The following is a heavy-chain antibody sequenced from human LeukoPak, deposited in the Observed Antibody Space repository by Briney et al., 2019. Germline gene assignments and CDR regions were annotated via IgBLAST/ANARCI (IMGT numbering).Heavy chain of an antibody. CDR3: VRSPTFRGWFDP. Sequence: PGGSLRLSCAGSGFNFTSYSMNWVRQAPGKGLEWVAYISIGTSFIYYADSVKGRFTISRDNAKNSLYLQVNSLRAEDTAVYYCVRSPTFRGWFDPWGQGTLVTVSS. CDR2: ISIGTSFI. V-gene: IGHV3-21*01. CDR1: GFNFTSYS. J-gene: IGHJ5*02. D-gene: IGHD2/OR15-2a*01.